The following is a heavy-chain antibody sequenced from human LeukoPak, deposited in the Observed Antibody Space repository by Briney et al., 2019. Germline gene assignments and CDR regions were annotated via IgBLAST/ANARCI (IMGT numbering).Heavy chain of an antibody. CDR2: IKLDGTQK. CDR1: GFTFRNYW. J-gene: IGHJ4*02. CDR3: ARDLLWFGELFGYFDY. V-gene: IGHV3-7*01. D-gene: IGHD3-10*01. Sequence: GGSLRLSCAASGFTFRNYWMSWIRQAPGRGLGWVANIKLDGTQKNYIQSVRGRFTISRDNAKNSLYLQMNSLRAEDTAVYYCARDLLWFGELFGYFDYWGQGTLVTVSS.